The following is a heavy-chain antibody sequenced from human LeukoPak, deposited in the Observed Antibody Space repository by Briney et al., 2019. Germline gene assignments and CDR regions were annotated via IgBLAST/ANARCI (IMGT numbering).Heavy chain of an antibody. V-gene: IGHV4-59*08. CDR2: IYYSRST. J-gene: IGHJ4*02. D-gene: IGHD3-22*01. CDR3: ARGPPSSSYYYDY. CDR1: GGSLTSYY. Sequence: SETLSLTCTVSGGSLTSYYWSCVRQPPGEGLEWIGYIYYSRSTNYNPCRNSRVTISVDTSKNQFSLKLSSVTAADTAVYHCARGPPSSSYYYDYWGQATLVTVSA.